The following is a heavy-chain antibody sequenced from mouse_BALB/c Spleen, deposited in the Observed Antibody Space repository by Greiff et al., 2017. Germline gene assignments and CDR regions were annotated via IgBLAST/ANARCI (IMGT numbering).Heavy chain of an antibody. CDR1: GYTFTSYY. CDR2: INPSNGGT. V-gene: IGHV1S81*02. D-gene: IGHD1-1*01. J-gene: IGHJ3*01. Sequence: VQLQQSGAELVKPGASVKLSCKASGYTFTSYYMYWVKQRPGQGLEWIGEINPSNGGTNFNEKFESKATLTVDKSSSTAYMQLSSLTSEDSAVYYCTRDGYYGSSLFAYWGQGTLVTVSA. CDR3: TRDGYYGSSLFAY.